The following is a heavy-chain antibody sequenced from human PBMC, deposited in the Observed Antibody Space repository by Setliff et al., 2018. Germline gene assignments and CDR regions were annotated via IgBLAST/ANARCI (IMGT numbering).Heavy chain of an antibody. Sequence: ASVKVSCKASGDIFSNSPMHWVRQAPGRRLEWMGWISADNGNTKSSQKFQGRVTMTTDTSTSTAYMELRSLRSDDTAVYYCARDLGGLHLTMYHFDYWGQGTLVTVSS. CDR3: ARDLGGLHLTMYHFDY. V-gene: IGHV1-3*01. CDR2: ISADNGNT. CDR1: GDIFSNSP. D-gene: IGHD3-10*02. J-gene: IGHJ4*02.